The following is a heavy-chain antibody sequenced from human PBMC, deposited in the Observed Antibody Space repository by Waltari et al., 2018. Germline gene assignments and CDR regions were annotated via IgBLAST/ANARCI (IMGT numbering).Heavy chain of an antibody. Sequence: QVQLQESGPGLVKPSETLSLTCTVSGASISSYYWSWIRQTPGKGLEWIGYIYYSGSTNYNPSLKSRVTISVDTSKNQFSLKLSSVTAADTAVYYCARFNGIPYYAILTGPGGFDYWGQGTLVTVSS. J-gene: IGHJ4*02. V-gene: IGHV4-59*01. CDR2: IYYSGST. CDR3: ARFNGIPYYAILTGPGGFDY. CDR1: GASISSYY. D-gene: IGHD3-9*01.